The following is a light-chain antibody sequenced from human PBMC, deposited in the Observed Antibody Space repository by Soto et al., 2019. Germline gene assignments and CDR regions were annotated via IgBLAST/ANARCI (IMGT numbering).Light chain of an antibody. J-gene: IGLJ2*01. CDR3: SSYTSSSTLVV. Sequence: QSALTQPASVSGSPGQSITISCTGTSSDVGGYNYVSWYQQHPGKAPKIMIYDVRNRPSGVSNRFSGSKSGNTASLTISGLQAEDEADYYCSSYTSSSTLVVFGGGTKLTVL. CDR1: SSDVGGYNY. V-gene: IGLV2-14*01. CDR2: DVR.